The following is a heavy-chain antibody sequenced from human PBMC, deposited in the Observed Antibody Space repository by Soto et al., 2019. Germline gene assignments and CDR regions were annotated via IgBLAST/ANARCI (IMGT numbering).Heavy chain of an antibody. CDR2: ISGSGGST. CDR3: AKGKGVTSPYYFDY. V-gene: IGHV3-23*01. CDR1: GFTFSNYA. J-gene: IGHJ4*02. D-gene: IGHD2-8*01. Sequence: EVQLLESGGGLVQPGGSLRPSCAASGFTFSNYAMSWVHQSPGKGLEWVSSISGSGGSTYYADSVKGRFTFSRDSSKNTLYLRMDSLRAEDTAVYYCAKGKGVTSPYYFDYWGQGTLVTVSS.